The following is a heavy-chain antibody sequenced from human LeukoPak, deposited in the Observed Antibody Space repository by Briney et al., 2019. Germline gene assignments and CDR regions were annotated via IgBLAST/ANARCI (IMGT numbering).Heavy chain of an antibody. CDR2: ISTSGSTI. CDR3: ASGYDWFDP. CDR1: GLTFSDHS. V-gene: IGHV3-11*01. J-gene: IGHJ5*02. Sequence: GGSLRPSCAASGLTFSDHSMSWIRQAPGKGLEWVLYISTSGSTIKYADSVKGRFTISRDNAKNSLYLQINSLRVDDTAVYYCASGYDWFDPWGQGTLVTVSS. D-gene: IGHD6-13*01.